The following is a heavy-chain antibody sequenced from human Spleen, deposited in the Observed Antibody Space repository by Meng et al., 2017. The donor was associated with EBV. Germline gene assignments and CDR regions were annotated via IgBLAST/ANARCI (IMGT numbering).Heavy chain of an antibody. Sequence: QVHLPQWGARLLKPSATLSLTCAVYGGSFCGYFWAWIRQPPGKGLEWIGYINYRGNTYDNPSLRSRAALSVDTSKNQFSLKLSSVTAADTAVYYCARGAAKWFDPWGPGTLVTVSS. CDR2: INYRGNT. CDR3: ARGAAKWFDP. CDR1: GGSFCGYF. V-gene: IGHV4-34*04. D-gene: IGHD6-25*01. J-gene: IGHJ5*02.